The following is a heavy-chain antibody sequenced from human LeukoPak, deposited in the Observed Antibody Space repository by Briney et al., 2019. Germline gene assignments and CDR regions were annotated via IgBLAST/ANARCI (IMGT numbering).Heavy chain of an antibody. CDR2: IYYRGST. D-gene: IGHD4-17*01. Sequence: SETLSLTCTVSGGSISSYYWSWIRQPPGKGLEWLGYIYYRGSTNYNPSLKSRVTISVDRSKNQFSLKLSSVTAADTAVYYCARGKHDYGDYGIFDHWAREPWSPSPQ. CDR1: GGSISSYY. CDR3: ARGKHDYGDYGIFDH. J-gene: IGHJ4*02. V-gene: IGHV4-59*08.